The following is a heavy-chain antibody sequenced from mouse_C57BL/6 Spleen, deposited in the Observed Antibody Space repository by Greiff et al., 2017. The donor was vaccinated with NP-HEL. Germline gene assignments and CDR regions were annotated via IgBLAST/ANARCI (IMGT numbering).Heavy chain of an antibody. V-gene: IGHV1-69*01. CDR1: GYTFTSYW. D-gene: IGHD1-1*01. Sequence: QVQLQHPGAELVMPGASVKLSCKASGYTFTSYWMHWVKQRPGQGLEWIGEIDPSDSYTNYNQKFKGKSTLTVDKSSSTAYMQLSSLTSEDSVYYCARGGYGSSYEMALFDYWGQGTTLTVSS. CDR3: ARGGYGSSYEMALFDY. CDR2: IDPSDSYT. J-gene: IGHJ2*01.